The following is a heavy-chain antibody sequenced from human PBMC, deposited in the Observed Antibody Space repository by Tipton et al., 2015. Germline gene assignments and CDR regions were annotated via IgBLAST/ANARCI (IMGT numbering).Heavy chain of an antibody. CDR3: ARARGVVVLSAPGSFDI. Sequence: SLRLSCAASGFSFSGDSMNWVRQAPGKGLEWVSSISGNGRYTYSGDSMKGRVTISRDNAGNSVYLQMNSLRAEDTAVYYCARARGVVVLSAPGSFDIWGQGTMVTVSS. V-gene: IGHV3-21*04. CDR1: GFSFSGDS. D-gene: IGHD2-2*01. CDR2: ISGNGRYT. J-gene: IGHJ3*02.